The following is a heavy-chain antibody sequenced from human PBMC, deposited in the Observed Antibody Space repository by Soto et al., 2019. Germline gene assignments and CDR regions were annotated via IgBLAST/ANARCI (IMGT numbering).Heavy chain of an antibody. V-gene: IGHV4-34*01. Sequence: PSETLSLTCAVYGGSFSGYYWSWIRQPPGKGLEWIGEINHSGSTNYNPSLKSRVTISVDTSKNHFSLKLSSVTAADTAVYFFARGLGRGYGSWSYYYGMDVWGQGTTVTVSS. CDR3: ARGLGRGYGSWSYYYGMDV. CDR2: INHSGST. J-gene: IGHJ6*02. D-gene: IGHD3-10*01. CDR1: GGSFSGYY.